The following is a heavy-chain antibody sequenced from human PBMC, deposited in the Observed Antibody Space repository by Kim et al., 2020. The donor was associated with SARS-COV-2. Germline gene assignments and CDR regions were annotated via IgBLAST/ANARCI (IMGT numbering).Heavy chain of an antibody. CDR3: ARAPVYCSGGSCHDY. V-gene: IGHV1-69*01. D-gene: IGHD2-15*01. Sequence: YAQKFQGRVTITADESTSTAYMELSSLRSEDTAVYYCARAPVYCSGGSCHDYWGQGTLVTVSS. J-gene: IGHJ4*02.